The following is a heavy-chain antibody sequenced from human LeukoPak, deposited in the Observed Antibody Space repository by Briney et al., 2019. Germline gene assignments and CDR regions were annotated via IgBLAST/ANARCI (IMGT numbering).Heavy chain of an antibody. V-gene: IGHV4-34*01. CDR3: ARDLGMAAAALD. Sequence: SETLSLTCAVYGGSFSGYYWSWIRQPPGKGLEWIGEINHSGSTNYNPSLKSRVTISVDTSKNQFSLKLSSVTAADTAVYYCARDLGMAAAALDWGQGTLVTVSS. J-gene: IGHJ4*02. CDR1: GGSFSGYY. CDR2: INHSGST. D-gene: IGHD6-13*01.